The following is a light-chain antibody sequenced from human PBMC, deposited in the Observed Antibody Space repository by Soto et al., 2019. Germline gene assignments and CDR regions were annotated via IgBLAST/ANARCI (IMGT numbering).Light chain of an antibody. CDR1: RSNIGKDY. Sequence: QSVLTQPPSVSAAPGQTVTISCSGSRSNIGKDYVSWYQQVPGTAPRLLIYDNDKRPSGIPDRFSGFKSGASATLGITGLQTGDEAEYYCATWDNSLTAGVFGGGTKLTVL. V-gene: IGLV1-51*01. CDR3: ATWDNSLTAGV. CDR2: DND. J-gene: IGLJ2*01.